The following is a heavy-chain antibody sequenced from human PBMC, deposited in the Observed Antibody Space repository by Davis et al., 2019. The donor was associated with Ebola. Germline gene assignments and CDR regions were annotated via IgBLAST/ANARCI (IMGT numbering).Heavy chain of an antibody. CDR3: AKDLNWNYVYYFDY. V-gene: IGHV3-23*01. CDR2: ISGSGGST. Sequence: GESLKISCAASGFTFSSYAMSWVRQAPGKGLEWVSAISGSGGSTYYADSVKGRFTISRDNSKNTLYLQMNSLRAEDTAVYYCAKDLNWNYVYYFDYWGQGTLVTVSS. J-gene: IGHJ4*02. CDR1: GFTFSSYA. D-gene: IGHD1-7*01.